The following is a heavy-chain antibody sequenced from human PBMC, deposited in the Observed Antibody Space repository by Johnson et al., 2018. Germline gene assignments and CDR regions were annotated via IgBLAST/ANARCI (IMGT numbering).Heavy chain of an antibody. D-gene: IGHD2-15*01. Sequence: QVQLQESGPGLVKPSETLSLTCTVSGGSVTSGSYYWSWIRQPPGKGLEWIGYIYYSGSTYYNPSLKSRVTISVDTSQNQFSLKLSSGTAADTAVYYCAREGYCSGGSCYSPWGQGTLVTVSS. CDR2: IYYSGST. J-gene: IGHJ5*02. CDR1: GGSVTSGSYY. CDR3: AREGYCSGGSCYSP. V-gene: IGHV4-61*01.